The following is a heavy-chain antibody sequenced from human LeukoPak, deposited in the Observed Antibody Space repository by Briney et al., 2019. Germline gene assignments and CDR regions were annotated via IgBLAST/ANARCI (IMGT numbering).Heavy chain of an antibody. CDR1: GFTFSSYA. CDR2: ISYDGSNK. D-gene: IGHD3-16*01. J-gene: IGHJ4*02. CDR3: ATGGLGDPREGYFDY. Sequence: GGSLRLSCAASGFTFSSYAMHWVRQAPGKGLEWVAVISYDGSNKYYADSVKGRFTISRDNSKNTLYLQMNSLRAEDTAVYYCATGGLGDPREGYFDYWGQGTLVTVSS. V-gene: IGHV3-30*04.